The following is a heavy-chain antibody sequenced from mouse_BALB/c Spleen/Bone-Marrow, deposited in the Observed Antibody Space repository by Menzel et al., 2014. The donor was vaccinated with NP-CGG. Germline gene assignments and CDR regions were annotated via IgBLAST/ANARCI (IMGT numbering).Heavy chain of an antibody. D-gene: IGHD2-4*01. J-gene: IGHJ2*01. CDR2: IRNKANGYTT. Sequence: EVMLVESGGGLVQPGGSLRLSCATSGFTFTEYFMTWVRQPPGKALEWLGFIRNKANGYTTEYSASVKGRFTISRNNSQSILYLQMNTLRAEDSATYYCARGYYDDYWGQGTTLTVSS. V-gene: IGHV7-3*02. CDR1: GFTFTEYF. CDR3: ARGYYDDY.